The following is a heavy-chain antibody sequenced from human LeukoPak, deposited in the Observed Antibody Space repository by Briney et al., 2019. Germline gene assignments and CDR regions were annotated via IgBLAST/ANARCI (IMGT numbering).Heavy chain of an antibody. CDR2: ISYDGSNK. CDR3: ARDGSGNYGMDV. Sequence: GGSLRLSCAASGFTFSSYAMHWVRQAPGKGLEWVAVISYDGSNKYYADSVKGRFTISRDNSKNTLYLQMNSLRAEDTAVYYYARDGSGNYGMDVWGQGTTVTVSS. CDR1: GFTFSSYA. J-gene: IGHJ6*02. D-gene: IGHD1-1*01. V-gene: IGHV3-30-3*01.